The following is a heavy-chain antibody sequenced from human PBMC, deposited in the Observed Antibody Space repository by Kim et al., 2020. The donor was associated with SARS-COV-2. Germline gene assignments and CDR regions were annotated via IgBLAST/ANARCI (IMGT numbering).Heavy chain of an antibody. Sequence: ASVKVSCKASGYTFTGYYMHWVRQAPGQGREWMGRINPNSGGKNYAQKFQGRVTMTRDTSISTAYMELRRRRYDETAMYYCARGRQASSGYLNRFDPWGQ. CDR3: ARGRQASSGYLNRFDP. V-gene: IGHV1-2*06. J-gene: IGHJ5*02. CDR2: INPNSGGK. CDR1: GYTFTGYY. D-gene: IGHD3-22*01.